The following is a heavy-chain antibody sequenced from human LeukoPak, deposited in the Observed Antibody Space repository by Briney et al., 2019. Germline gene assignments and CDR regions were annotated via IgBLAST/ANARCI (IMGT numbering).Heavy chain of an antibody. D-gene: IGHD2-21*01. J-gene: IGHJ5*02. V-gene: IGHV1-2*02. CDR3: ARHVAASVWFDP. Sequence: VASVKVSCKASGYTFTGYHIHWVRQAPGQGLEWMGWINPNNGGTYYAQNFQGRVTMTRDTSISTAYMEVSRLRSDDTAIYYCARHVAASVWFDPWGQGTLVTVSS. CDR1: GYTFTGYH. CDR2: INPNNGGT.